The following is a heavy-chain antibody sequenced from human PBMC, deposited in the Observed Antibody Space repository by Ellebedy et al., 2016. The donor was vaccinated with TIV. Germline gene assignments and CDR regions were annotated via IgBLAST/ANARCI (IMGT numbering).Heavy chain of an antibody. CDR3: ARKTDSGGSGNF. CDR1: GFTVSNNF. D-gene: IGHD3-22*01. CDR2: IYSQGRT. Sequence: GGSLRLSCAVSGFTVSNNFMTWVRQAPGKGPECVSVIYSQGRTYHVDSVKGRFTISRDNSKNTLYLQMSSLRVEDTAIYYCARKTDSGGSGNFWGPGTLVTVSS. V-gene: IGHV3-53*01. J-gene: IGHJ4*02.